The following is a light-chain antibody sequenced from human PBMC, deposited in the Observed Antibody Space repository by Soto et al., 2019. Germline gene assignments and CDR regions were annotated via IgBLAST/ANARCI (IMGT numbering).Light chain of an antibody. CDR3: QQYNDWPPKYT. J-gene: IGKJ2*01. V-gene: IGKV3-15*01. Sequence: EIVMTQSPATLSVSPGERATLSCRAGQSVSSNLAWYQQKPGQAPRLLIYGASTRATGIPARFSGSGSGTEFTLTISRLQSEDFAVYYCQQYNDWPPKYTFGQGTKLEIK. CDR2: GAS. CDR1: QSVSSN.